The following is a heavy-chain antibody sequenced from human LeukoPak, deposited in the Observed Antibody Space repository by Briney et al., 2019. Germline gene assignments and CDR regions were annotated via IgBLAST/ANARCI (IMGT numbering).Heavy chain of an antibody. CDR3: ASTYYYDSSGYFVY. Sequence: ETLSLTCTVSGGSISSYYWSWIRQPPGKGLEWIVYIYYSGSTNYNPSLKSRVTISVDTSKNQFSLKLSSVTAADTAVYYCASTYYYDSSGYFVYWGQGPLVTVSS. CDR1: GGSISSYY. CDR2: IYYSGST. J-gene: IGHJ4*02. D-gene: IGHD3-22*01. V-gene: IGHV4-59*01.